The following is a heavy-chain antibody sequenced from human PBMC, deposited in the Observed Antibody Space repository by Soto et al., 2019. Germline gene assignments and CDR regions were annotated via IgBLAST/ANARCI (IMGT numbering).Heavy chain of an antibody. CDR2: IDWDDDK. J-gene: IGHJ6*02. D-gene: IGHD2-15*01. V-gene: IGHV2-70*01. Sequence: SGPTLVNPTQTLTLTCAFSGFSLSSVGMCVTWIRQPPGRALEWLALIDWDDDKYYSTSLKTRLTISKDTSKNQVVLTMANMDPADTATYYCARVVAAGAYYYYGSDVWGQGTTVTVSS. CDR3: ARVVAAGAYYYYGSDV. CDR1: GFSLSSVGMC.